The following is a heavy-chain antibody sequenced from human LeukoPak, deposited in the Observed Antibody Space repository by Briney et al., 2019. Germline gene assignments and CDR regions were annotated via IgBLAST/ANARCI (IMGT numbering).Heavy chain of an antibody. Sequence: GGSLRLSCAASGFTFSDYYMSWIRQAPGKGLEWVSYISSSGSTIYYADSVKGRFTISRDNAKNSLYLQMDSLRAEDTAVYYCARVASQGLLDYWGQGTLVTVSS. CDR2: ISSSGSTI. CDR3: ARVASQGLLDY. V-gene: IGHV3-11*01. CDR1: GFTFSDYY. J-gene: IGHJ4*02. D-gene: IGHD6-19*01.